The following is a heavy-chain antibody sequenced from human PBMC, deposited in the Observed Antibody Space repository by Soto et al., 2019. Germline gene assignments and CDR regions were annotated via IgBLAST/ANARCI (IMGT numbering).Heavy chain of an antibody. J-gene: IGHJ4*02. CDR1: GYTFTSYG. V-gene: IGHV1-3*01. Sequence: ASVKVSCKASGYTFTSYGINWVRQAPGRGLEWMGWINPGNGNTKYSQQFQGRVIIDRDTSASTAYMELSSLRSEDTAVYYCARYCNNSDCRHLYYFDYWGLGTLVTVSS. D-gene: IGHD2-8*01. CDR2: INPGNGNT. CDR3: ARYCNNSDCRHLYYFDY.